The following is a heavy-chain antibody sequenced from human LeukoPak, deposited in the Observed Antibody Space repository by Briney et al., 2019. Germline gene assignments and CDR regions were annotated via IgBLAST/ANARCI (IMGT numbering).Heavy chain of an antibody. J-gene: IGHJ4*02. CDR3: ARSRYDYVWGSYRFGDY. V-gene: IGHV1-2*02. CDR1: RYTFTGYY. CDR2: INPNSGGT. D-gene: IGHD3-16*02. Sequence: ASVKVSCKASRYTFTGYYMHWVRQAPGQGLEWMGWINPNSGGTNYAQKFQGRVTMTRDTSISTAYMELSRLRSDDTAVYYCARSRYDYVWGSYRFGDYWGQGTLVTVSS.